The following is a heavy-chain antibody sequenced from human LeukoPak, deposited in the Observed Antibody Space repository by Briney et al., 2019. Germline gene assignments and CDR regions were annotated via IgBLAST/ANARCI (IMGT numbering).Heavy chain of an antibody. D-gene: IGHD3-9*01. CDR1: GFTFSNYA. CDR3: ARGGYYHN. CDR2: ISYDGSNK. J-gene: IGHJ4*02. Sequence: GGSLRLSCAASGFTFSNYAMHWVRQAPGKGLEWVAVISYDGSNKYYADSVKGQFTISRDNSKNTLYLQMNSLRAEDTAVHYCARGGYYHNWGQGTLVTVSS. V-gene: IGHV3-30-3*01.